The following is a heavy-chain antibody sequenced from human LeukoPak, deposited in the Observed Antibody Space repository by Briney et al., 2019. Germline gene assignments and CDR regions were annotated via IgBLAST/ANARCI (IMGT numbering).Heavy chain of an antibody. CDR2: INPNSGGT. Sequence: GASVKVSCKASGYTFTGYYMHWVRQAPGQGLEWMGWINPNSGGTNYAQKFQGRVTMTRDTSISTAYIELSRLRSDDTAVYYCARDYGVWPYSSSPSYWGQGTLVTVSS. CDR3: ARDYGVWPYSSSPSY. D-gene: IGHD6-6*01. V-gene: IGHV1-2*02. CDR1: GYTFTGYY. J-gene: IGHJ4*02.